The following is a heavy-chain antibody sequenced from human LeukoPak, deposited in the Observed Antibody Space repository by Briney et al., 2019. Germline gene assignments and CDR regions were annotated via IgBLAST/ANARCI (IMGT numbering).Heavy chain of an antibody. CDR2: ISGRGSST. D-gene: IGHD6-19*01. CDR3: ARTYSSGWPGGDAFDI. Sequence: GGSLRLSCAAPGFTFNNYAMNWVRQAPGKGLEWVSAISGRGSSTYYADSVKGRFSLSRDNSKNTLYLQMNSLRAEDTAVYYCARTYSSGWPGGDAFDIWGQGTMVTVSS. V-gene: IGHV3-23*01. CDR1: GFTFNNYA. J-gene: IGHJ3*02.